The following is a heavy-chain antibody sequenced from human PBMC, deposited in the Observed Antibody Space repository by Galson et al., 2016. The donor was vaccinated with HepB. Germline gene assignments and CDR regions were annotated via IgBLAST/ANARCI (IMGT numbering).Heavy chain of an antibody. J-gene: IGHJ6*02. Sequence: SLRLSCAASGFTFSSYYMHWVRQAPGKGLVWVSRINRDESSTSYADYVKGRFTISRDNAKNTLYLQMNSLRAEDTAVYYCARDPSYYYAMDVWGQGTTVTVSS. CDR2: INRDESST. V-gene: IGHV3-74*01. CDR1: GFTFSSYY. CDR3: ARDPSYYYAMDV.